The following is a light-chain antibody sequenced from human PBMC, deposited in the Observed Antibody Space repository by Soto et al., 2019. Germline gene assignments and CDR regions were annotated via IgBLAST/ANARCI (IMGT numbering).Light chain of an antibody. CDR1: SSNIGRNP. J-gene: IGLJ7*01. V-gene: IGLV1-47*02. CDR3: AAWDDSLSGPV. Sequence: QSVLTQPPSASGTPGQRVTISCSGSSSNIGRNPVYWYQQVPGTAPKLLFYTNDQRPSGVPDRFSVSKSGTSASLAISGLRSEDEADYYCAAWDDSLSGPVFGGGTQLTVL. CDR2: TND.